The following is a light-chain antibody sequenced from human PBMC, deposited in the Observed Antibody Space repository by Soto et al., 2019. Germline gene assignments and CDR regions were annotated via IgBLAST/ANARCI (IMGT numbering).Light chain of an antibody. V-gene: IGKV3-20*01. CDR3: QPYGSSLFT. Sequence: IVLTQSPGTLSLSPGERATLSCRASQSVSSSYLAWYQQKPGQAPRLLIYGASSRATGIPDRFSGSGSGTDFTLTISRLESEDLAVYYCQPYGSSLFTFGGGTKVAIK. J-gene: IGKJ4*01. CDR2: GAS. CDR1: QSVSSSY.